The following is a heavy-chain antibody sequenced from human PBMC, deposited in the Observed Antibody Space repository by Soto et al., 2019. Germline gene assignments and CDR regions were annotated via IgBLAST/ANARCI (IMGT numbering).Heavy chain of an antibody. Sequence: QVQLQQWGAGLLKPSETLSLTCAVYGGSFSGYYWSWIRQPPGKGLEWIGEINHSGSTNYNPSLKSRVTISVDTSKNQFSLKLSSVTAADTAVYHCAGGYYGSGSYSNWFDPWGQGTLVTVSS. CDR1: GGSFSGYY. CDR3: AGGYYGSGSYSNWFDP. J-gene: IGHJ5*02. D-gene: IGHD3-10*01. CDR2: INHSGST. V-gene: IGHV4-34*01.